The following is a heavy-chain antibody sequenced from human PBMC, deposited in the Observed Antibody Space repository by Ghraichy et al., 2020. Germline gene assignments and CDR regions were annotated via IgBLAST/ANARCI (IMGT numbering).Heavy chain of an antibody. V-gene: IGHV4-4*07. D-gene: IGHD3-3*01. J-gene: IGHJ5*02. CDR3: ARDGTFGVVNLPIAWDNWFDP. CDR2: IYTSGST. Sequence: TLSLTCTVSGGSISSYYWSWIRQPAGKGLEWIGRIYTSGSTNYNPSLKSRVTMSVDTSKNQFSLKLSSVTAADTAVYYCARDGTFGVVNLPIAWDNWFDPWGQGTLVTVSS. CDR1: GGSISSYY.